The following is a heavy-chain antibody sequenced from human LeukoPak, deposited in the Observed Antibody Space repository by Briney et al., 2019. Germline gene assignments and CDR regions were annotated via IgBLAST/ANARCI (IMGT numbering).Heavy chain of an antibody. V-gene: IGHV3-33*06. CDR2: IWNDGSNK. J-gene: IGHJ4*02. CDR1: GFTLSTYG. CDR3: AKDLSSSWFEGLDN. D-gene: IGHD6-13*01. Sequence: PGGSLRLSCAASGFTLSTYGMHWVRQAPGKGLEWVAVIWNDGSNKHYADSVKGRFTISRDNSKNTLDLQMNSLRAEDTAVYYCAKDLSSSWFEGLDNWGQGTLVTVSS.